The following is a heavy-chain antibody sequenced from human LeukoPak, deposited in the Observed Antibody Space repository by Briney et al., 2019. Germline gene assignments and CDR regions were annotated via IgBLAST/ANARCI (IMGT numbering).Heavy chain of an antibody. CDR3: AKDFEAGATEDYYFDY. D-gene: IGHD1-26*01. V-gene: IGHV3-30*02. J-gene: IGHJ4*02. CDR1: GFTFSSYG. Sequence: PGGTLRLSCAASGFTFSSYGMSWVRQAPGKGLEWVAFIRYDGSNKYYADSVKGRFTISRDNSKNTLYLQMNSLRAEDTAVYYCAKDFEAGATEDYYFDYWGQGTLVTVSS. CDR2: IRYDGSNK.